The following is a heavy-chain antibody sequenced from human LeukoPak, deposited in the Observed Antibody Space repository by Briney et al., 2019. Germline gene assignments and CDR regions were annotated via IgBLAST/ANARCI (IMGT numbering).Heavy chain of an antibody. CDR1: GFTFSSYW. D-gene: IGHD6-13*01. V-gene: IGHV3-74*01. CDR3: LSRHQMVRVDY. Sequence: GGSLRLSCAASGFTFSSYWMHWLRQEPRKGLVWVSRISTDGSSRSYADSVKGRFTISRDNGKNTLYLQMNSLRAEDTAVYYCLSRHQMVRVDYWGQGTLVTVSS. CDR2: ISTDGSSR. J-gene: IGHJ4*02.